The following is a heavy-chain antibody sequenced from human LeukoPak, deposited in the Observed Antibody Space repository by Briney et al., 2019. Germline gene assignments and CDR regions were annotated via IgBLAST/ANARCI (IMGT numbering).Heavy chain of an antibody. CDR3: ASAIWPYFDY. CDR2: INHSGST. V-gene: IGHV4-34*01. D-gene: IGHD3-9*01. CDR1: GGSFSGYY. Sequence: SETLSLTCAVYGGSFSGYYWSWIRQPPGKGLEWIGEINHSGSTNYNPSLKSRVTISVDTSKNQFSLKLSSVTAEDTAVYYCASAIWPYFDYWGQGTLVTVSS. J-gene: IGHJ4*02.